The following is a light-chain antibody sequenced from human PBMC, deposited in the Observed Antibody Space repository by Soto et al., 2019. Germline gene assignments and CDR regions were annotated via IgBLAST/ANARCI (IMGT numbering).Light chain of an antibody. CDR1: QSVGSS. J-gene: IGKJ3*01. CDR3: QQYHNWPPGGK. V-gene: IGKV3-15*01. Sequence: EIVLTQSPATLSVSPGERATLFCRASQSVGSSLAWYQHKPGQPPRLLIYGTSTRATGVPVRFSGSGSGTDFTLTISSLQSEDLAVYYWQQYHNWPPGGKVGPGTKVDIK. CDR2: GTS.